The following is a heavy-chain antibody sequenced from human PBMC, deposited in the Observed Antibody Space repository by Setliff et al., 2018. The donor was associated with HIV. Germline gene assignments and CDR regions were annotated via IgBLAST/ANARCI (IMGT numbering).Heavy chain of an antibody. V-gene: IGHV4-38-2*01. D-gene: IGHD3-10*01. J-gene: IGHJ2*01. CDR1: GYSISSGYY. CDR3: ARSHYGMMGNWYFDL. Sequence: SETLSLTCAVSGYSISSGYYWGWIRQPPGKGLEWIGNIYHTGSISYNPSLKSRVTISVDTSKNHFSLKLSSVTAADTAVYYCARSHYGMMGNWYFDLWGRGTLVTVS. CDR2: IYHTGSI.